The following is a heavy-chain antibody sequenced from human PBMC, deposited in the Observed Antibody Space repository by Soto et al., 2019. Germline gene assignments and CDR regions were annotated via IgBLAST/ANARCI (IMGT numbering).Heavy chain of an antibody. CDR1: GFTFISYA. J-gene: IGHJ5*02. V-gene: IGHV3-30-3*01. Sequence: QPWGSLRLSCAASGFTFISYAIRFFRQSPFKWLEWVAVISYDGSNKYYADSVKGRFTISRDNSKNTLYLQMNSLRAEDTAVYYCARLGYCSGGSCEMWNWFDPWGQGTLVTVSS. CDR2: ISYDGSNK. D-gene: IGHD2-15*01. CDR3: ARLGYCSGGSCEMWNWFDP.